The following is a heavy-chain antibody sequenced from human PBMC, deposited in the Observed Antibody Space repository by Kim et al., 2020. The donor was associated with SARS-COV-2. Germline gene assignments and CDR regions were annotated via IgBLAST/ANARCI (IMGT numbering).Heavy chain of an antibody. V-gene: IGHV3-9*01. Sequence: GGSLRLSCAASGFTVEDNAMHWVRQAPGKGLEWVSGISWNSGSIGYADSVKGRFTISRDNAKNSLYLQMNSLRAEDTALYYCAKDIRRWLQLSYYYGMDVWGQGTTVTVSS. J-gene: IGHJ6*02. CDR2: ISWNSGSI. CDR1: GFTVEDNA. D-gene: IGHD5-12*01. CDR3: AKDIRRWLQLSYYYGMDV.